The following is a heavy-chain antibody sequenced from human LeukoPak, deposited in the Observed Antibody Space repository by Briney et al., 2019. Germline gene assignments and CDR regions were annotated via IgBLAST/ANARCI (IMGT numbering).Heavy chain of an antibody. V-gene: IGHV3-53*01. Sequence: GGSLRLSCAASGFTVSSNYMSWVRQAPGKGLEWVSVIYSGGSTYYADSVKGRFTISRDNSKNTLYLQMNSLRAEDTAVYYCARAYYDILTGYYEDYWGQGTLVTVSS. CDR2: IYSGGST. D-gene: IGHD3-9*01. CDR3: ARAYYDILTGYYEDY. CDR1: GFTVSSNY. J-gene: IGHJ4*02.